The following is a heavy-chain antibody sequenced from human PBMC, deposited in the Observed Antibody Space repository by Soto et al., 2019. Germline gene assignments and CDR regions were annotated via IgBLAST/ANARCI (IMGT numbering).Heavy chain of an antibody. CDR1: GDTFNFYT. Sequence: QVQLVQSGAEVRKPGSSVKVSCTASGDTFNFYTISWVRQAPGQGLEWMGRVIPMLRMSNYAQKFQGRVTISAEKPTGTAYMALSSLRSDDTAVYSCATNYGSGSTHFDYWGREPWSPSRQ. D-gene: IGHD3-10*01. CDR3: ATNYGSGSTHFDY. V-gene: IGHV1-69*02. J-gene: IGHJ4*02. CDR2: VIPMLRMS.